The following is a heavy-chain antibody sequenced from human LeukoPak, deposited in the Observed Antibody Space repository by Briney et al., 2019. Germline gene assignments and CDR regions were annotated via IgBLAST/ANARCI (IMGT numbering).Heavy chain of an antibody. V-gene: IGHV3-33*06. J-gene: IGHJ5*02. CDR3: AKDRCSSTSCYRFDP. CDR1: GFTFSSYG. CDR2: IWYDGSNK. D-gene: IGHD2-2*02. Sequence: GGSLRLSCAASGFTFSSYGMHWVRQAPGEGLEWVAVIWYDGSNKYYADSVKGRFTISRDNSKNTLYLQMNSLRAEDTAVYYCAKDRCSSTSCYRFDPWGQGTLVTVSS.